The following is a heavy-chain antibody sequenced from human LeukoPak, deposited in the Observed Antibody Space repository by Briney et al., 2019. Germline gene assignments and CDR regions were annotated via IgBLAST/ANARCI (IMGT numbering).Heavy chain of an antibody. J-gene: IGHJ6*03. CDR2: IKKDGSET. V-gene: IGHV3-7*01. CDR3: SGGSGWLMDV. CDR1: GFTFNGYW. Sequence: PEGSLRLSCAASGFTFNGYWMSWVRQAPGRGLEWVANIKKDGSETKYVDSLRGRFTISRDNAKNSLYLQINGLTVEDTAVYYCSGGSGWLMDVWGKGTTVTVSS. D-gene: IGHD6-19*01.